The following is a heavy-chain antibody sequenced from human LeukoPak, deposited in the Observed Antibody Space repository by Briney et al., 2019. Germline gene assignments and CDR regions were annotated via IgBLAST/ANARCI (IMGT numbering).Heavy chain of an antibody. CDR3: AKDMGIAVAGHGGYYYYGMDV. Sequence: GRSLRLSCAASGFTFSSYGTHWVRQAPGKGLEWVAVISYDGSNKYYADSVKGRFTISRDNSKNTLYLQMNSLRAEDTAVYYCAKDMGIAVAGHGGYYYYGMDVWGQGTTVTVSS. CDR1: GFTFSSYG. V-gene: IGHV3-30*18. J-gene: IGHJ6*02. D-gene: IGHD6-19*01. CDR2: ISYDGSNK.